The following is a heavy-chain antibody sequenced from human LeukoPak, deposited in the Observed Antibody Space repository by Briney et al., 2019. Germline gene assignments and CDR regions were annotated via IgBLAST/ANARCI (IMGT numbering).Heavy chain of an antibody. CDR1: GFTFTSSA. D-gene: IGHD1-26*01. CDR3: AADERSYSGRYYYYYGMDV. J-gene: IGHJ6*02. V-gene: IGHV1-58*01. CDR2: IVVGSGNT. Sequence: SVKVSCKASGFTFTSSAVQWVRQARGQRLEWIGWIVVGSGNTNYAQKFQERVTITRDMSTSTAYMELSSLRSEDTDVYYCAADERSYSGRYYYYYGMDVWGQGTTVTVSS.